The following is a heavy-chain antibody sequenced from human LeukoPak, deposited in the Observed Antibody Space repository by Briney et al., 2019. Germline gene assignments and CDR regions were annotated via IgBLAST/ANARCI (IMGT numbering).Heavy chain of an antibody. V-gene: IGHV4-39*07. CDR2: IYYSGST. J-gene: IGHJ6*04. CDR3: AREIGVTMVRGHLDV. D-gene: IGHD3-10*01. Sequence: PSETLSLTCTVSGGSISSSSYHWDWIRQPPGKGLEWIGSIYYSGSTYYNPSLKSRVTISVDTSKNQFSLKLSSVTAADTAVYYCAREIGVTMVRGHLDVWGKGTTVTVSS. CDR1: GGSISSSSYH.